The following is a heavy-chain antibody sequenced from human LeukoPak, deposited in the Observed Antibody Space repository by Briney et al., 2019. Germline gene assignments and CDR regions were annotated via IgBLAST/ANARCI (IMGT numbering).Heavy chain of an antibody. V-gene: IGHV4-4*02. D-gene: IGHD3-10*01. Sequence: SGTLSLTCAVSGGSISSSNWWSWVRPPPGKGLEWIGEIYHSGSTNYNPSLKSRVTISVDKSKNQFSLKLSSVTAADTAVYYCARVPYYGTGDYGMDVWGKGTTVTVSS. CDR2: IYHSGST. J-gene: IGHJ6*04. CDR3: ARVPYYGTGDYGMDV. CDR1: GGSISSSNW.